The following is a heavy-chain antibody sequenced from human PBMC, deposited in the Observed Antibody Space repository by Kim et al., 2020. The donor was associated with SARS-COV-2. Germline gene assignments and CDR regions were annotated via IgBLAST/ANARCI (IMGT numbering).Heavy chain of an antibody. D-gene: IGHD4-17*01. CDR2: MSHSGGS. CDR3: ARGHGDYFDS. V-gene: IGHV4-34*01. Sequence: SETLSLTCAVYGGSFNGFYWSWIRQPPGSGLEYIGEMSHSGGSYYSPSLKSRVTLSLDTSKSQFSLKVTSVTAADTAVYYCARGHGDYFDSWGQGTLVTVSS. J-gene: IGHJ4*02. CDR1: GGSFNGFY.